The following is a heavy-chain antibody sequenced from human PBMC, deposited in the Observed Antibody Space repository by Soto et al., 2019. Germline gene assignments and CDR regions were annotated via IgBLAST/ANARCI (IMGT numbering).Heavy chain of an antibody. CDR2: INPSGGST. J-gene: IGHJ6*02. CDR3: ARGEKYFDWLSLGGYYYYGMDV. V-gene: IGHV1-46*01. D-gene: IGHD3-9*01. CDR1: GYTFTSYY. Sequence: GASVKVSCKASGYTFTSYYMRWVRQAPGQGLEWMGIINPSGGSTSYAQKFQGRVTMTRDTSTSTVYMELSSLRSEDTAVYYCARGEKYFDWLSLGGYYYYGMDVWGQGTTVTVSS.